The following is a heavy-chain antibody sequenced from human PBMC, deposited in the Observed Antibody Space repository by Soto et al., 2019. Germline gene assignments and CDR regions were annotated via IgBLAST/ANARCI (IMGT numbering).Heavy chain of an antibody. Sequence: QVQLVQSGAEVKKPGSSVKVSCKASGGTFSSYAISWVRQAPGQGLEWMGGIIPIFGTANYAQKFQGRVTITADESTSTAYMELSSLRSEDTAVYYCARSTTVTTFQPPYGMDVWGQGTTVTVSS. CDR1: GGTFSSYA. CDR3: ARSTTVTTFQPPYGMDV. V-gene: IGHV1-69*01. CDR2: IIPIFGTA. J-gene: IGHJ6*02. D-gene: IGHD4-17*01.